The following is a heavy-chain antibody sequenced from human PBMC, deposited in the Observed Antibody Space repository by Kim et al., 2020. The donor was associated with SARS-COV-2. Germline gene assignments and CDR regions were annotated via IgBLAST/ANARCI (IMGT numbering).Heavy chain of an antibody. Sequence: GESLKISCKGSGYSFTSYWINWVRQMPGKGLEWMGRIDPSDSDTDYSPSFQGHVTISADKSIKTAYLQGSSLKASDTAIYYCARSSGMDVWGQGTTVTVS. CDR3: ARSSGMDV. CDR2: IDPSDSDT. CDR1: GYSFTSYW. V-gene: IGHV5-10-1*01. D-gene: IGHD1-26*01. J-gene: IGHJ6*02.